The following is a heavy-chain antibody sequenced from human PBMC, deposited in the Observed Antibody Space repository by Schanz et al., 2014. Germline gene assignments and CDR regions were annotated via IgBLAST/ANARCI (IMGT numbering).Heavy chain of an antibody. V-gene: IGHV3-7*01. CDR3: ARGRVLES. Sequence: DVQLLESGGGLVQPGGSLRLSCAASGFSFSSYAMGWVRQAPGKGLEWVANIKKDGSEKYYVDSVKGRFTISRDNAKNSLFLQMNSLRPEDTAVYYCARGRVLESWGQGTLVTVSS. D-gene: IGHD1-1*01. CDR1: GFSFSSYA. CDR2: IKKDGSEK. J-gene: IGHJ5*02.